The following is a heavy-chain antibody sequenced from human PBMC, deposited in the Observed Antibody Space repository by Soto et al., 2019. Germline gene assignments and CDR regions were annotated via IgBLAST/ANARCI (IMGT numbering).Heavy chain of an antibody. CDR2: INPNSGGT. CDR3: SRGGYSGYAPRGRPLDY. CDR1: GDTFTGYY. V-gene: IGHV1-2*04. D-gene: IGHD5-12*01. J-gene: IGHJ4*01. Sequence: GASVKVSCKDSGDTFTGYYMRWVRQAPGQGIEWMGWINPNSGGTNYAQKFQSWVTMTRDTSISTAYMEQSRLRSDDTAVYYCSRGGYSGYAPRGRPLDYWGHGTLVTVSS.